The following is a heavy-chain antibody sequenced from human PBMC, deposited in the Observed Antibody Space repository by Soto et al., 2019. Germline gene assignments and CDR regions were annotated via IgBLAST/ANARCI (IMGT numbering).Heavy chain of an antibody. D-gene: IGHD3-3*01. V-gene: IGHV4-59*01. Sequence: PSETLSLTCTVSGGSISSYYWSWIRQPPGKGLEWIGYIYYSGSTNYNPSLKSRVTISVDTSKNQFSLKLSSVTAADTAVYYCAKEVWSGPMDVWGQGTTVTVSS. CDR2: IYYSGST. J-gene: IGHJ6*02. CDR3: AKEVWSGPMDV. CDR1: GGSISSYY.